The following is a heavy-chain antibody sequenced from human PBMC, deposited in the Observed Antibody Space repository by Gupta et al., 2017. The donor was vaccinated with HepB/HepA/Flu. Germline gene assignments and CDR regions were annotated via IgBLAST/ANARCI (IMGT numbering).Heavy chain of an antibody. D-gene: IGHD6-19*01. J-gene: IGHJ5*02. V-gene: IGHV4-34*01. CDR3: ARAVAGTAYLFDP. CDR2: INHSGST. CDR1: GGSFRGYY. Sequence: QVQLQQWGAGLLKPSETLSLTCAVYGGSFRGYYWSWIRQPPGKGLEWIGEINHSGSTNYNPSLKSRVTISVDTSKNQFSLKLSSVTAADTAVYYCARAVAGTAYLFDPWGQGTLVTVSS.